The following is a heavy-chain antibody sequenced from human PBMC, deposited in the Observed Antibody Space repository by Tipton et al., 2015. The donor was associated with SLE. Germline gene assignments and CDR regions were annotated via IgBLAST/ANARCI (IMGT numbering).Heavy chain of an antibody. D-gene: IGHD3-9*01. CDR1: DYTILSSCY. CDR2: SNHSGSS. J-gene: IGHJ5*02. Sequence: TLSLTCVVSDYTILSSCYLGWIRQSPGKGMEWICESNHSGSSNYNPSLQSRVPISIDTSKNQFSLQLSSVTAADTAVYYFANRAQVTYDILTGLGSGWFDPWGQGTLVIVSS. V-gene: IGHV4-34*08. CDR3: ANRAQVTYDILTGLGSGWFDP.